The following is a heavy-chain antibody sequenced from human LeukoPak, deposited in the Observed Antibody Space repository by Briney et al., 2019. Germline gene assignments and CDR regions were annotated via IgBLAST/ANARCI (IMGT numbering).Heavy chain of an antibody. D-gene: IGHD3-10*01. CDR1: GFTFSSSA. CDR3: ARDPGYYGSGSYPNWFDP. CDR2: ISSSSSYI. Sequence: AGGSLRLSCAASGFTFSSSAMSWVRQAPGKGLEWVSSISSSSSYIYYADSVRGRFTISRDNAKNSLYLQMNSLRAEDTAVYYCARDPGYYGSGSYPNWFDPWGQGTLVTVSS. V-gene: IGHV3-21*01. J-gene: IGHJ5*02.